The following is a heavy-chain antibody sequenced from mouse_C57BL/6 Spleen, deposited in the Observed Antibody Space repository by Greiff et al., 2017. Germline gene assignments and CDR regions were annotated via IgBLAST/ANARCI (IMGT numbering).Heavy chain of an antibody. V-gene: IGHV1-26*01. CDR2: INPNNGGT. D-gene: IGHD3-3*01. J-gene: IGHJ4*01. Sequence: EVQLQQSGPELVKPGASVKISCKASGYTFTDYYMNWVKQSHGKSLEWIGDINPNNGGTSYNQKFKGKATLTVDKSSSTAYMELRSLTSEDSAVYYCARRGRGGYYYAMDYWGQGTSVTVSS. CDR3: ARRGRGGYYYAMDY. CDR1: GYTFTDYY.